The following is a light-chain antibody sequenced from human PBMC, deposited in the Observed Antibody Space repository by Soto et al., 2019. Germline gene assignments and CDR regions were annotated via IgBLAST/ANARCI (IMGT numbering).Light chain of an antibody. CDR1: SSDVGSYNL. V-gene: IGLV2-23*02. Sequence: ALTQPASVSGSPGQSITISCTGTSSDVGSYNLVSWYQQHPGKAPKLMIYEVSKRPSGVSNRFSGSKSGNTASLTISGLQAEDEADYYCCSYAGSSTLWVFGGGTQLTVL. CDR2: EVS. J-gene: IGLJ3*02. CDR3: CSYAGSSTLWV.